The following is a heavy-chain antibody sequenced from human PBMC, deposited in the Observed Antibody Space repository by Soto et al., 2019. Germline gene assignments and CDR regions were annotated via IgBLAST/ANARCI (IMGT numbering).Heavy chain of an antibody. CDR3: ARDVWYVGTVEHAAGNYYGMDV. CDR2: IIPLFGTV. CDR1: GGTFSSYG. V-gene: IGHV1-69*01. D-gene: IGHD3-10*01. Sequence: QVQLVQSGAEVKKPGSSVKVSCKASGGTFSSYGISWVRQAPGQGLAWLGGIIPLFGTVNYAQKFQGRVTITVGESTTTAYMALSSLRSDDTAVYHCARDVWYVGTVEHAAGNYYGMDVWGQGTTVTVSS. J-gene: IGHJ6*02.